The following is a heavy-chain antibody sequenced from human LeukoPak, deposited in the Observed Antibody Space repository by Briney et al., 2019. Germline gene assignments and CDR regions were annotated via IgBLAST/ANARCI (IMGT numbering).Heavy chain of an antibody. CDR3: AREVLRFNSYYHYYGMDV. CDR2: IYSGGST. V-gene: IGHV3-53*01. D-gene: IGHD3-3*01. CDR1: GSAVSSNY. J-gene: IGHJ6*02. Sequence: GGSVRLSCVASGSAVSSNYMSWVRQAPGKGLEWVSVIYSGGSTYYADSVKGRFTISRDNSKNTLYLQMNSLRAEDTAVYYCAREVLRFNSYYHYYGMDVWGQGTTVTVSS.